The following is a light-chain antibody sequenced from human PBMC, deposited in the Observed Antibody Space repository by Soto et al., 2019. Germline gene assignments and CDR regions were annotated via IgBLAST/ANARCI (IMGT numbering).Light chain of an antibody. J-gene: IGKJ5*01. CDR3: QQRSNWPIT. Sequence: EIVLTQSPAPLSLSPGEIATLSCRTSQSVSSYFAWYQQKPGRAPRLLIYDASNRATGIPARFIGSGSGTDFTLTISSLEPEDFAVYYCQQRSNWPITFGQGTRLEIK. V-gene: IGKV3-11*01. CDR1: QSVSSY. CDR2: DAS.